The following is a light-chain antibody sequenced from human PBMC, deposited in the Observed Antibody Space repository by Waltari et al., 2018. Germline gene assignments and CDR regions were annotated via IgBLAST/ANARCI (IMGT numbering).Light chain of an antibody. CDR3: CSFTGEYIPYV. CDR1: SSDVGGYNY. Sequence: QSALTQPRSVSGSPGQSVTISCTGTSSDVGGYNYVSWYQQHPGKAPKVIIFYVSTRLGVVPDRFSGSKSGSTASLTISGLQAEDEADYYCCSFTGEYIPYVVGTGTTVTVL. CDR2: YVS. V-gene: IGLV2-11*01. J-gene: IGLJ1*01.